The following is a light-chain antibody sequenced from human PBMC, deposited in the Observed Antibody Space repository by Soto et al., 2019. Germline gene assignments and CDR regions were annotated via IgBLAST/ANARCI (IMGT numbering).Light chain of an antibody. CDR2: GAS. CDR1: QSVSSN. V-gene: IGKV3-15*01. Sequence: IVMTQSPATLSVSPGERATLSCRAGQSVSSNLAWYQQKPVQAPRLLIYGASTRATGIPARFSGSGSGTEFTLTISSLQSEDFAVYDCQQYNNWWTFGQGTKVEI. CDR3: QQYNNWWT. J-gene: IGKJ1*01.